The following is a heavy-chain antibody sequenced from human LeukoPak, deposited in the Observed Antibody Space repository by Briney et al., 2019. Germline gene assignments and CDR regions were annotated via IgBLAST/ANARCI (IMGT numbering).Heavy chain of an antibody. CDR2: IIPILGIA. V-gene: IGHV1-69*04. CDR1: SYTFTNYG. D-gene: IGHD2-21*02. Sequence: SVKVSCKASSYTFTNYGISWVRQAPGQGLEWMGRIIPILGIANYAQKFQGRVTITADKSTSTAYMELSSLRSEDTAVYYCASSIGDCGGDCYSHYYYYYGMDVWGQGTTVTVSS. CDR3: ASSIGDCGGDCYSHYYYYYGMDV. J-gene: IGHJ6*02.